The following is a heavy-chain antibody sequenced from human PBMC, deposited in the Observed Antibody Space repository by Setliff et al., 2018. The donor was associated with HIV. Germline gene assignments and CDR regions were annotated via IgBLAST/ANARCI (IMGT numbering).Heavy chain of an antibody. J-gene: IGHJ1*01. D-gene: IGHD3-22*01. CDR3: ARQWRDQYNSGVSTEYFQH. CDR1: AYSISSGYY. V-gene: IGHV4-38-2*01. Sequence: SETLSLTCAVSAYSISSGYYWGWIRQPPGKGLEWIGSIYHSGSTYYNPSLMSRVTISVDTSKNQFSLKLRSVTAADTAVYYCARQWRDQYNSGVSTEYFQHWGLGTQVTVSS. CDR2: IYHSGST.